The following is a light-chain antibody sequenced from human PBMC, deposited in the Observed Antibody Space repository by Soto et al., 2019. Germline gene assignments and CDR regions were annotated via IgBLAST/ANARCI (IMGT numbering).Light chain of an antibody. V-gene: IGLV1-44*01. CDR1: SPNIGSNT. J-gene: IGLJ2*01. CDR2: SNS. Sequence: QSALTQPPSASGTPGQRVTISCSGSSPNIGSNTVNWYQQLPGTAPKHLIYSNSQRPSGVPDRFSGSKSGNSASLAISGLQSEDEADYYCSAWDGSLNGVVFGGGTKLTVL. CDR3: SAWDGSLNGVV.